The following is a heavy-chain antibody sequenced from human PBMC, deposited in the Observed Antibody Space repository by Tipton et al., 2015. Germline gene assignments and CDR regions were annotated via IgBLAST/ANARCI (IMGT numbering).Heavy chain of an antibody. D-gene: IGHD3-22*01. Sequence: QSGAEVKKPGASVKVSCKASGYTFINYGISWVRQDPGQGLEWMGWISAYNGNTNYAQKFQGRVTITADESTSTAYMELSSLRSEDTAVYYCARGGYDRSGYLLYFDLWGRGTLVTVSS. CDR1: GYTFINYG. J-gene: IGHJ2*01. CDR2: ISAYNGNT. V-gene: IGHV1-18*01. CDR3: ARGGYDRSGYLLYFDL.